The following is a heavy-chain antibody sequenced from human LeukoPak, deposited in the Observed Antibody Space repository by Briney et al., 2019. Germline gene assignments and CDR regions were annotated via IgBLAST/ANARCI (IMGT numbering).Heavy chain of an antibody. CDR1: GYTFTSYD. V-gene: IGHV1-8*03. J-gene: IGHJ6*03. CDR3: ARLKSGSYTMYYYYYCYMDV. D-gene: IGHD1-26*01. CDR2: MNPNSGNT. Sequence: GASVKVSCKASGYTFTSYDINWVRQATGQGLEWMGWMNPNSGNTGYAQKFQGRVTITRNTSISTAYMELSSLRSEDTAVYYCARLKSGSYTMYYYYYCYMDVWGKGTTVTVSS.